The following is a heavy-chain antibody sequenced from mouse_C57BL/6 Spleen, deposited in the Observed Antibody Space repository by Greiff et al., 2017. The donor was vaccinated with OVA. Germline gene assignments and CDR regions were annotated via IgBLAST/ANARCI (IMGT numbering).Heavy chain of an antibody. J-gene: IGHJ3*01. V-gene: IGHV14-2*01. CDR1: GFNITDYY. Sequence: EVQRVEPGAELVKPGASVKLSCTASGFNITDYYMPWVKQRPEQGLEWIGRIDPEDGDTKYAPKFQGKATITADTSSSTAYLQLSSLTSEDTAVYYCARSGTVVATPDWGQGTLVTVSA. CDR3: ARSGTVVATPD. CDR2: IDPEDGDT. D-gene: IGHD1-1*01.